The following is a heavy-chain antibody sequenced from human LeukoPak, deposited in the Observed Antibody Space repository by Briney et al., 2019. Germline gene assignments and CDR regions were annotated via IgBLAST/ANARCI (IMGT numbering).Heavy chain of an antibody. V-gene: IGHV3-11*01. J-gene: IGHJ4*02. CDR2: ISSSGSTI. CDR3: ARASSYLGNGFDY. D-gene: IGHD4-23*01. Sequence: LSLTCAVYGGSFGGYYWSWIRQAPGKGLEWVSYISSSGSTIYYADSVKGRFTISRDNAKNSLYLQMNSLRAEDTAVYYCARASSYLGNGFDYWGQGTLVTVSS. CDR1: GGSFGGYY.